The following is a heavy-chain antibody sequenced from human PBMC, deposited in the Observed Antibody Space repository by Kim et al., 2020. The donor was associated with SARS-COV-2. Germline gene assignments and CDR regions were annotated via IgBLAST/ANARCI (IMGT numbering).Heavy chain of an antibody. CDR1: GGSISSSSYY. CDR2: IYDSGST. Sequence: SETLSLTCTVSGGSISSSSYYWGWIRQPPGKGLEWIGSIYDSGSTYYNPSLKSRVTISVDTSKNQFSLKLSSVTAADTAVYYCARLFLYYDSSGSGDYWG. CDR3: ARLFLYYDSSGSGDY. J-gene: IGHJ4*01. D-gene: IGHD3-22*01. V-gene: IGHV4-39*01.